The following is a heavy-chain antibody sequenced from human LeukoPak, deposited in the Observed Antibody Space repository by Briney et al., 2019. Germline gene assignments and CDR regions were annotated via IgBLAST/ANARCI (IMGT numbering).Heavy chain of an antibody. CDR3: ARERRAITIFGVVRSYYFDY. D-gene: IGHD3-3*01. CDR2: INHSGST. V-gene: IGHV4-34*01. Sequence: SETLSLTCAVYGGSFSGYYWSWIRQPPGKGLEWIGEINHSGSTNYNPSRKSRVTISVDASKNQFSLKLSSVTAADTAVYYCARERRAITIFGVVRSYYFDYWGQGTLVTVSS. J-gene: IGHJ4*02. CDR1: GGSFSGYY.